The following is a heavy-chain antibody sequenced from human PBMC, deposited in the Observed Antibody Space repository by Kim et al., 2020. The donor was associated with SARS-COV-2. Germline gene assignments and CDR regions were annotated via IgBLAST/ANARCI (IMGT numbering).Heavy chain of an antibody. Sequence: VKGRFTISRDDSKNTLYLQMNSLKTEDTAVYYCTKEEKDGDYDGLGPESYWGQGTLVTVSS. V-gene: IGHV3-15*01. CDR3: TKEEKDGDYDGLGPESY. D-gene: IGHD4-17*01. J-gene: IGHJ4*02.